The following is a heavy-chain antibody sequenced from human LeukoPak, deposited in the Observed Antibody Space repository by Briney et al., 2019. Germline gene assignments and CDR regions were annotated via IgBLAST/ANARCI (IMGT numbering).Heavy chain of an antibody. D-gene: IGHD1-26*01. CDR1: GFTFDDYA. V-gene: IGHV3-9*01. CDR2: ISWSSGSI. CDR3: AKDKQWELQNGGFDY. Sequence: GRSLRLSCAASGFTFDDYAMHWVRQAPGKGLEWVSGISWSSGSIGYADSVKGRFTISRDNAKNSLYLQMNSLRAEDTALYYCAKDKQWELQNGGFDYWGQGTLVTVSS. J-gene: IGHJ4*02.